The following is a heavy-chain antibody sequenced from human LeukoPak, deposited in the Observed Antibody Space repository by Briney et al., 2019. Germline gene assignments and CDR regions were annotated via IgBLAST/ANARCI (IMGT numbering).Heavy chain of an antibody. CDR3: ARPGGVSGMDV. CDR1: GGSFSGYY. CDR2: INHSGST. D-gene: IGHD1-14*01. J-gene: IGHJ6*04. V-gene: IGHV4-34*01. Sequence: SETLSLTCAVYGGSFSGYYWSWIRQPPGKGLEWIGEINHSGSTNYNPSLKSRVTISVDTSKNQFSLKLSSVTAADTAGYYCARPGGVSGMDVWGKGTTVTVSS.